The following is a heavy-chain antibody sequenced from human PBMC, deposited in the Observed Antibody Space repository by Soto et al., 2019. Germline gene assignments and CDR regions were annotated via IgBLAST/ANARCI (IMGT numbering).Heavy chain of an antibody. CDR1: GGTLSVDA. V-gene: IGHV1-69*13. Sequence: SVKACSKASGGTLSVDAVGWGRQAPGQGLEWMGGIIPIFGTANYAQKFQGRVTITADESTSTAYMELSSLRSEDTAVYYCARDSYSSLAPSDYWGQGTLVTVSS. CDR3: ARDSYSSLAPSDY. D-gene: IGHD6-13*01. J-gene: IGHJ4*02. CDR2: IIPIFGTA.